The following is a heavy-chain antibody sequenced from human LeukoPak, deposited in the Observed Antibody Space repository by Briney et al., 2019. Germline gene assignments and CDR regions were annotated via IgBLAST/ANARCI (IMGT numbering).Heavy chain of an antibody. CDR1: GGSFSGYY. V-gene: IGHV4-34*01. CDR2: TNHSGST. Sequence: SETLSLTCAVYGGSFSGYYWSWIRQPPGKGLEWIGETNHSGSTNYNPSLRSRVTVSVDTSKNQFSLKLSSVTAADTAVYYCARGPLAVAGTTPLDYWGQGTLVTVSS. J-gene: IGHJ4*02. D-gene: IGHD6-19*01. CDR3: ARGPLAVAGTTPLDY.